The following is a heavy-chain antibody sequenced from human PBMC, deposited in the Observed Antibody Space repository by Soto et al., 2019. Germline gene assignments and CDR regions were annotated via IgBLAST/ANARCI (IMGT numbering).Heavy chain of an antibody. V-gene: IGHV4-59*01. D-gene: IGHD3-16*01. Sequence: QVQLQESGPGLVKPSETLSLTCTVSGGSISSYYWSWIRQPPGKGLEWIGYNYYSGSTNYNPSLKNRVTMSEDTSKNQFSLKLGSVTAAETAVYYCARAWGEAFDYWGQGTLVTVSS. CDR2: NYYSGST. CDR1: GGSISSYY. CDR3: ARAWGEAFDY. J-gene: IGHJ4*02.